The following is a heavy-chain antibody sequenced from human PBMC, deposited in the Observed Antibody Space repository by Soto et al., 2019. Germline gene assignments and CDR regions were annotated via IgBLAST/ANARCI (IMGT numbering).Heavy chain of an antibody. J-gene: IGHJ4*02. CDR3: ARGTTLLDY. Sequence: SETLSLTCTVSGGSISSSSYYWVLIRQPPGKGLEWIGSIYYSGSTYYNPSLKSRVTISVDTSKNQFSLKLSSVTAADTAVYYCARGTTLLDYWGQGTLVTVSS. CDR1: GGSISSSSYY. D-gene: IGHD4-17*01. V-gene: IGHV4-39*01. CDR2: IYYSGST.